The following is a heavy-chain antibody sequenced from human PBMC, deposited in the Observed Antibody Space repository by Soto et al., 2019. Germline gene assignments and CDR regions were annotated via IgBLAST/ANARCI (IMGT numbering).Heavy chain of an antibody. D-gene: IGHD5-12*01. CDR1: GGTFNSYV. J-gene: IGHJ4*02. CDR2: IISIFGTP. Sequence: QVQLVQSGAEVKKPGSSVKVSCKASGGTFNSYVFNWVRQAPGQGLEWMGGIISIFGTPNYGQKCQGRVTITADESTSTGFMELSSLTSEDTAIYYCARDLRSGYDPGDYWGQGTLVTVSS. CDR3: ARDLRSGYDPGDY. V-gene: IGHV1-69*12.